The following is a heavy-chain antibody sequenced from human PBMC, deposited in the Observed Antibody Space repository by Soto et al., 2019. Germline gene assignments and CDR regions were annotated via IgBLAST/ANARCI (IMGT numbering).Heavy chain of an antibody. CDR2: ITSDGKSK. J-gene: IGHJ5*02. Sequence: PGGSLRLSCAAFGFNFSNHWMHWVRQRPGEGLVWVSRITSDGKSKAYAESVKGRFAISRDNAKNTLYLQMNGLTAEDTAVYYCARESGDWPLNWFDPWGQGTLVTVSS. CDR3: ARESGDWPLNWFDP. V-gene: IGHV3-74*01. D-gene: IGHD2-21*02. CDR1: GFNFSNHW.